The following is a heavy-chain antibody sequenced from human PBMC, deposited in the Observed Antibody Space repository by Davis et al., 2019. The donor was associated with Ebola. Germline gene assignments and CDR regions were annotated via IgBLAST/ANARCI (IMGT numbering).Heavy chain of an antibody. CDR2: ISAYNGNT. CDR3: ARDTGSSWEIYYYGMDV. D-gene: IGHD6-13*01. V-gene: IGHV1-18*01. CDR1: GYTFTSYG. J-gene: IGHJ6*02. Sequence: ASVKVSCKASGYTFTSYGISWVRQAPGQGLEWMGWISAYNGNTNYAQKLQGRVTMTTDTSTSTAYMELRGLRSDDTAVYYCARDTGSSWEIYYYGMDVWGQGTTVTVSS.